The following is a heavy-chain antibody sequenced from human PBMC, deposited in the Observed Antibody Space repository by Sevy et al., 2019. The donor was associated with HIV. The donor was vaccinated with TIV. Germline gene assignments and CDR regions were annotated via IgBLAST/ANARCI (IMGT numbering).Heavy chain of an antibody. CDR1: GFTFRNHA. D-gene: IGHD1-26*01. J-gene: IGHJ3*02. V-gene: IGHV3-30-3*02. Sequence: GGSLRLSCVTSGFTFRNHAMHWVRQAPGKGLEWVAVISSDGAIKYYTDSVKGEVTFSRHNSKSTLYLQMNSLRPEDTAMYYCAKSYSGSYYIPYDAFDMWGQGTMVTVSS. CDR2: ISSDGAIK. CDR3: AKSYSGSYYIPYDAFDM.